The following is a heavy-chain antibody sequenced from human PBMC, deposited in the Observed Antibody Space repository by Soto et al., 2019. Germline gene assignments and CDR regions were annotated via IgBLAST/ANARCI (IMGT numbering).Heavy chain of an antibody. J-gene: IGHJ4*02. Sequence: PGGSLRLSCAASGFTFGRYGMHWVRQAPGKGLEWVAVIWYDGSNKYYADSVKGRFTISRDNSKNTLYLQMNSLRAEDTAVYYCARDGSGVLRFLEWLFPAYYFDYWGQGTLVTVSS. V-gene: IGHV3-33*01. CDR1: GFTFGRYG. CDR2: IWYDGSNK. CDR3: ARDGSGVLRFLEWLFPAYYFDY. D-gene: IGHD3-3*01.